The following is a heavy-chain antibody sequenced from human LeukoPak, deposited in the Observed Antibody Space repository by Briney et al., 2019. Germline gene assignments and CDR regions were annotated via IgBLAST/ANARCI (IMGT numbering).Heavy chain of an antibody. J-gene: IGHJ4*02. CDR2: INQHGSDK. CDR1: GFTFSSYW. V-gene: IGHV3-7*05. CDR3: ARNLPEYSCLS. D-gene: IGHD1-14*01. Sequence: HPGGSLRLSCAASGFTFSSYWMSWVRQAPGKGLEWVANINQHGSDKYYVDSVRGRFTVSRDNAKNSLFLQMNSLRAEDTAVYYCARNLPEYSCLSWGQGTLVTVSS.